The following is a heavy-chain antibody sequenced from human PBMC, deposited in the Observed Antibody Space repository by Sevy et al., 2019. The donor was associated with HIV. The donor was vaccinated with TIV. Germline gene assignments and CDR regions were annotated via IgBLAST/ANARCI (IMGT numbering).Heavy chain of an antibody. CDR3: ARKNYDFWSGSYDAFDI. D-gene: IGHD3-3*01. Sequence: GGSLRLSCAASGFAFSDYYMSWICQAPGKGLEWVSYISSSGSTIYYADSVKGRFTISRDNAKNSLYLQMNSLRAEDTAVYYCARKNYDFWSGSYDAFDIWGQGTMVTVSS. CDR1: GFAFSDYY. V-gene: IGHV3-11*01. J-gene: IGHJ3*02. CDR2: ISSSGSTI.